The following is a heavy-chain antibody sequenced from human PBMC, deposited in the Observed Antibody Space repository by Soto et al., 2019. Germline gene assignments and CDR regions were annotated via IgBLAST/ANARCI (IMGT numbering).Heavy chain of an antibody. D-gene: IGHD1-1*01. Sequence: QVHLVQSGAEVKKPGASVKVSCKGSGYDFTTYGITWVRQAPGQGLEWMAWISAHNGNTDYAQKLQGRVTVTRDTSTSTAYVELRSLRSDDTAVYYCARGRYGDYWGQGALVTVSS. V-gene: IGHV1-18*01. CDR2: ISAHNGNT. CDR1: GYDFTTYG. CDR3: ARGRYGDY. J-gene: IGHJ4*02.